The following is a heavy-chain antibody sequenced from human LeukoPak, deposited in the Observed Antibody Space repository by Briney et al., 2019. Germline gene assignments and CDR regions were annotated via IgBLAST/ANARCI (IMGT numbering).Heavy chain of an antibody. V-gene: IGHV3-7*01. J-gene: IGHJ4*02. CDR3: ARGVIGGAVDY. CDR1: GFTFSNYW. Sequence: GGSLRLSCAASGFTFSNYWMSWVRQAPGKGLEWVANIKQDGSGKYYVDSVKGRFTISRDNAKNSLYLQMNSLRAEDTAVYYCARGVIGGAVDYWGQGTLVTVSS. D-gene: IGHD2-21*01. CDR2: IKQDGSGK.